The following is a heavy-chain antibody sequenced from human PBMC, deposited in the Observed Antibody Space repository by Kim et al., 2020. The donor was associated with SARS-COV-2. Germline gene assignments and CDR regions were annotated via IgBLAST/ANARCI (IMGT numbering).Heavy chain of an antibody. CDR2: IYYGGTT. V-gene: IGHV4-28*01. CDR1: GYTISSTNW. J-gene: IGHJ6*03. CDR3: ARNRNYDYYYMDV. Sequence: SETLSLTCVVSGYTISSTNWWGWIRQPRGKGLEWIGYIYYGGTTHYNPSLKSRVTMSVDTSKNQFSLNLSSVTAEDTAIYYCARNRNYDYYYMDVWGEGT.